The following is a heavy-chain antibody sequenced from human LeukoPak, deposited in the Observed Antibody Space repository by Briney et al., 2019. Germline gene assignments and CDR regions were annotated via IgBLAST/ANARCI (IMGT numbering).Heavy chain of an antibody. CDR2: IYSGGST. CDR1: GFTVSSNY. D-gene: IGHD3-10*01. V-gene: IGHV3-66*01. Sequence: GGSLRLSCAASGFTVSSNYMSWVRQAPGKGLEWVSVIYSGGSTYYADSVKGRFTISRDNSKNTLYLQMNSLRAEDTAVYYCARAQYYYGSGSYRGWYYFDYWGQGTLATVSS. CDR3: ARAQYYYGSGSYRGWYYFDY. J-gene: IGHJ4*02.